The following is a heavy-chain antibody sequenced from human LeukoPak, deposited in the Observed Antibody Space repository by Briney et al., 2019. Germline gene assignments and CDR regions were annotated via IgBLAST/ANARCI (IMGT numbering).Heavy chain of an antibody. J-gene: IGHJ4*02. Sequence: GGSLRLSCAASGFTFNSYAMHWVRQAPGKGLEWVAVISYDGSNKYYADSVKGRFTISRDNSKNTLYLQMNSLRAEDSAVYYCARVSSGWYGGSFDYWGQGTLVTVSS. CDR3: ARVSSGWYGGSFDY. CDR2: ISYDGSNK. CDR1: GFTFNSYA. D-gene: IGHD6-19*01. V-gene: IGHV3-30-3*01.